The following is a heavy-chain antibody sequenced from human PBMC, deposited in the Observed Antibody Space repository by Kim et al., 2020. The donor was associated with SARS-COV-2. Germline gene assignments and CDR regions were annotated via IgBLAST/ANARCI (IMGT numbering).Heavy chain of an antibody. CDR3: ARDNFIYSATDF. CDR1: GFTFRSYA. Sequence: GGSLRLSCAASGFTFRSYAIHWVRQAPGKGLEWLAVIGYDGTTQHYADSVKGRLTVSRDNSKDTLDLQMNSLRVEDTAIYDCARDNFIYSATDFWGQG. D-gene: IGHD2-15*01. V-gene: IGHV3-30*12. J-gene: IGHJ4*02. CDR2: IGYDGTTQ.